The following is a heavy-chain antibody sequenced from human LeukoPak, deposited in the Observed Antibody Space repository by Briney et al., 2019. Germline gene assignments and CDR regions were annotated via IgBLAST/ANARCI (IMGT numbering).Heavy chain of an antibody. CDR1: GFSLSNARMG. CDR3: ARIKGRQRWLVEEYAFDI. CDR2: SFSNEDI. Sequence: SGPTLVDPTETLTLTCTASGFSLSNARMGVSWSRQPPEKALEWLAHSFSNEDISYSTSLKSRLTISKDTSKSQVVLTMTNMDPVDTATYYCARIKGRQRWLVEEYAFDIWGQGTMVTVSS. V-gene: IGHV2-26*01. J-gene: IGHJ3*02. D-gene: IGHD5-24*01.